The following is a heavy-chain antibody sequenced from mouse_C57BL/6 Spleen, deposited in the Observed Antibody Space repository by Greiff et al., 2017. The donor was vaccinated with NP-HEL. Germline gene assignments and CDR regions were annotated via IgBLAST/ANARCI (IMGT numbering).Heavy chain of an antibody. V-gene: IGHV5-17*01. Sequence: EVQVVESGGGLVKPGGSLKLSCAASGFTFSDYGMHWVRQAPEKGLAWVAYFSSGSSTIYYADTVKGRFTISSDNAKNTLCLQMTSLRAEDTAMYYCARRYDGSSYWFAYWGQGTLVTVSA. CDR1: GFTFSDYG. J-gene: IGHJ3*01. D-gene: IGHD1-1*01. CDR2: FSSGSSTI. CDR3: ARRYDGSSYWFAY.